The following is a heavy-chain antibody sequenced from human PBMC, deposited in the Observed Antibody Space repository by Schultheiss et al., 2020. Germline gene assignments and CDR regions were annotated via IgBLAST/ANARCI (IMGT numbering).Heavy chain of an antibody. CDR3: ARDALAYATDV. V-gene: IGHV3-23*01. CDR1: GFTFGDYA. Sequence: GGSLRLSCTASGFTFGDYAMSWFRQAPGKGLEWVSGVSWNGSRTHYADSVKGRFIISRDNSKNTVYLQMNNLRVEDTAAYYCARDALAYATDVWGKGTTVTGSS. D-gene: IGHD3-16*01. J-gene: IGHJ6*04. CDR2: VSWNGSRT.